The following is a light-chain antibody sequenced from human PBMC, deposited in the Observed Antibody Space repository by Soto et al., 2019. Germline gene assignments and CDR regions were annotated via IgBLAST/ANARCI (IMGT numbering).Light chain of an antibody. CDR2: DVT. CDR1: SSDVGAYNY. V-gene: IGLV2-14*03. CDR3: SSYTSAATHV. J-gene: IGLJ1*01. Sequence: QSVLTQPASVSGSPGQSITISCTGSSSDVGAYNYDSWYQQHHPGEAPKLIIYDVTHRPAGVSNLFSGSKSGNTASLTISGLQTEDEADYYCSSYTSAATHVFGTGTKLTVL.